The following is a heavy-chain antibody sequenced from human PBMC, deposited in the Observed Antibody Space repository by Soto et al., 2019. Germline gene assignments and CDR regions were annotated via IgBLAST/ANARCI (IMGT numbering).Heavy chain of an antibody. CDR3: ARDDRSVSGVVTLDH. V-gene: IGHV1-3*01. J-gene: IGHJ4*02. Sequence: QVQIVQSGAEVKRPGASVRVSCRATGYSFKNYAVHWVRQAPGQRLEWMGFTNEGSGNTRFSQKFQGRISITRDTSASTVCLDLSSLKSEDTAIYYCARDDRSVSGVVTLDHWGPGTLVTVSS. CDR1: GYSFKNYA. CDR2: TNEGSGNT. D-gene: IGHD3-3*01.